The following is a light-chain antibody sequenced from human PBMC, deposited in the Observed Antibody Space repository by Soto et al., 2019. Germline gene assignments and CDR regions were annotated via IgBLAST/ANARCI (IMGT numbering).Light chain of an antibody. J-gene: IGLJ2*01. CDR2: DAS. CDR3: SSYTNIRARAVL. Sequence: QSVLTQPASVSGSPGQSITISCTGTSSDVGVYKYVSWYQHHPGKAPKLMIYDASNRPSGVSNRFSGSKSGNTASLTISELQAEDEGDYYCSSYTNIRARAVLFGGGTQLTVL. CDR1: SSDVGVYKY. V-gene: IGLV2-14*03.